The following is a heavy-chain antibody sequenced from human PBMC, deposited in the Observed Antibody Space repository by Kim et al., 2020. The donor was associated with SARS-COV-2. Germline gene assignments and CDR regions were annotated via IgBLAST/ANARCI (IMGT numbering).Heavy chain of an antibody. CDR3: ARTDSSGFGPDY. V-gene: IGHV3-30*07. D-gene: IGHD6-19*01. J-gene: IGHJ4*02. Sequence: YADSVKGRFNISSDNDNNMAYLQMDSLRVEDTAVYYCARTDSSGFGPDYWGPGTLVTVSS.